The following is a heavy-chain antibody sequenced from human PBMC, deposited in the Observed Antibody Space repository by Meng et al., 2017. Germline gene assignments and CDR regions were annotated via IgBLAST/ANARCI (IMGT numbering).Heavy chain of an antibody. V-gene: IGHV4-39*07. CDR2: IYCSGST. J-gene: IGHJ4*02. CDR3: ARGPFYGYVWGSYRYGLDY. CDR1: GGSVGSSSSC. Sequence: GSLRPSGSVSGGSVGSSSSCWGWTRQPPWKGLEWIGSIYCSGSTYYNPSLKSRVTISVDTSKNQFSLKLSSVTAEETAVYYCARGPFYGYVWGSYRYGLDYWGQGTLVTVSS. D-gene: IGHD3-16*02.